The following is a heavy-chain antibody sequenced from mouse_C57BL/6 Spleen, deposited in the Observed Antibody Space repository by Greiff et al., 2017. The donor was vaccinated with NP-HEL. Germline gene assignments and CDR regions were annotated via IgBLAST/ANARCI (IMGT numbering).Heavy chain of an antibody. D-gene: IGHD2-4*01. Sequence: VKVVESGPGLVQPSQSLSITCTVSGFSLTSYGVHWVRQSPGKGLEWLGVIWRGGSTDYNAAFMSRLSITKDNSKSQVFFKMNSLQADDTAIYYCAKIYDYDTYWGQGTLVTVSA. CDR1: GFSLTSYG. CDR3: AKIYDYDTY. V-gene: IGHV2-5*01. J-gene: IGHJ3*01. CDR2: IWRGGST.